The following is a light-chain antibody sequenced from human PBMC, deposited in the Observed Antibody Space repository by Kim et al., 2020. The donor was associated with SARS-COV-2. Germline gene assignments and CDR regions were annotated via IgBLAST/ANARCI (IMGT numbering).Light chain of an antibody. J-gene: IGKJ4*01. Sequence: EIVMTQSPATLSVSPGERATLSCRASQSVGSNLVWYQQKRGQAPRLLIYGESTRATNIPARFSGSGSGTDFSLTISSLQSEDFAVYYCQQNNNWPLTFGGGTKVDIK. V-gene: IGKV3-15*01. CDR3: QQNNNWPLT. CDR2: GES. CDR1: QSVGSN.